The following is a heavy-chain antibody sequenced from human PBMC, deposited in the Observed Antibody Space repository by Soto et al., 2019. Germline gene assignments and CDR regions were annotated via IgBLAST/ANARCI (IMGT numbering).Heavy chain of an antibody. CDR2: INAGNGNT. D-gene: IGHD6-13*01. J-gene: IGHJ4*02. V-gene: IGHV1-3*01. CDR1: GYTFTSYA. CDR3: ARARIAAAPRHLGTFDY. Sequence: SVKVSCKASGYTFTSYAMHWVRQAPGQRLEWMGWINAGNGNTKYSQKFQGRVTITRDTSASTAYMELSSLRSEDTAVYYCARARIAAAPRHLGTFDYWGQGTLVTVSS.